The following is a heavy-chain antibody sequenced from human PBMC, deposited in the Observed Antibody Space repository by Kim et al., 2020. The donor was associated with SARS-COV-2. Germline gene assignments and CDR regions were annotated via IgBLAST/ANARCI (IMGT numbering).Heavy chain of an antibody. V-gene: IGHV3-23*01. CDR3: AKYGDFKTRTSWSGGAYDI. CDR2: IGHSGAST. Sequence: GGSLRLSCAASGFTFSNYAMTWVRQAPGKGLQWVSSIGHSGASTYYADSVKGRFTISRDNSKNVLYLQMNSLRAEDSALYYCAKYGDFKTRTSWSGGAYDIWGQGTVVNVSS. CDR1: GFTFSNYA. J-gene: IGHJ3*02. D-gene: IGHD2-21*01.